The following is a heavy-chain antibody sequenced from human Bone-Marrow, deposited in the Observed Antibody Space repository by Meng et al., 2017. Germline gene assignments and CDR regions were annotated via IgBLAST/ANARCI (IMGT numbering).Heavy chain of an antibody. V-gene: IGHV4-4*02. CDR3: ARAAYDIWSGYAP. CDR2: IYHDGST. CDR1: GASISSRHW. J-gene: IGHJ5*02. Sequence: VRLQERAPGWVRPSGNLSLTCAVSGASISSRHWWGWVRQPPGKGLEWIGEIYHDGSTNYTPSLKSRVTISVDKSKNQFSLKLSSVTAADTAVYYCARAAYDIWSGYAPWGQGSLVTVSS. D-gene: IGHD3-3*01.